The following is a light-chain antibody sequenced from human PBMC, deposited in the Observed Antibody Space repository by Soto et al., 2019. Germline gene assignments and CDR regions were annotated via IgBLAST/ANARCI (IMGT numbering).Light chain of an antibody. J-gene: IGKJ5*01. CDR1: QDISGW. V-gene: IGKV1D-16*01. Sequence: DIQMTQSPSSMSASVGDRVTITCRASQDISGWLAWYQQQAEKAPKSLIYAASSLQSGVPSRFSGSGSGTDCTLTISSLQPEDFATYYCQQYKSYPITFGQGTRLEIK. CDR2: AAS. CDR3: QQYKSYPIT.